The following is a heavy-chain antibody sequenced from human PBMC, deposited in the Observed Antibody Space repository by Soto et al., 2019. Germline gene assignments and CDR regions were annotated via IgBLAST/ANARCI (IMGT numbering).Heavy chain of an antibody. CDR3: AKVLALVSSMEDTVAFDC. CDR1: GFSFEEYA. J-gene: IGHJ4*02. V-gene: IGHV3-9*01. Sequence: EVQLVDSGGGLVQPGRSLRLSCAASGFSFEEYAMHWVRQSPGKGLEWVAGIGWNSDSLAYADSVKGRFTISRDNAKNSLYLEMKSLRPEDTALYYCAKVLALVSSMEDTVAFDCWGQGTLVIVSS. CDR2: IGWNSDSL. D-gene: IGHD5-18*01.